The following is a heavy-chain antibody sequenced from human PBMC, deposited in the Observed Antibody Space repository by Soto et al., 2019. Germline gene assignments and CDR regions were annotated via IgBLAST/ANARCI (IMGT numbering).Heavy chain of an antibody. Sequence: LSLTCTVSGGSISNYYWSWIRQPPGKGLEWIGYIYYSGSTNYNPSLKSRVTISVDTSKNQFSLKLSYVTAADTAVYYCAKNVGDSSSQGWGGLDYWGQGTLVTVSS. V-gene: IGHV4-59*08. D-gene: IGHD6-13*01. CDR1: GGSISNYY. CDR2: IYYSGST. J-gene: IGHJ4*02. CDR3: AKNVGDSSSQGWGGLDY.